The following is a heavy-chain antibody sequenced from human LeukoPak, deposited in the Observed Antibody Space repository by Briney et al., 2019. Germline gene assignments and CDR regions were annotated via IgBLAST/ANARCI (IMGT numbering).Heavy chain of an antibody. CDR2: INSDGTST. CDR1: GFSFSSYW. V-gene: IGHV3-74*01. D-gene: IGHD2-15*01. Sequence: GGSLRLSCAAPGFSFSSYWMHWVRQAPGKGLVWVSRINSDGTSTSYADSVKGRFTISRDNAKDTLYLQVNSLRAEDTAVYYCARDVRYSVDNWGQGTLVTVSS. J-gene: IGHJ4*02. CDR3: ARDVRYSVDN.